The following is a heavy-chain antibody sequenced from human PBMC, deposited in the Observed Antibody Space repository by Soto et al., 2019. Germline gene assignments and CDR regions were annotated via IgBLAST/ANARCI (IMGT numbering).Heavy chain of an antibody. J-gene: IGHJ5*02. CDR1: GGTFSSYA. V-gene: IGHV1-69*06. CDR2: IIPIFGTA. D-gene: IGHD2-2*01. CDR3: ARSGGEYQLPSWWFDP. Sequence: ASVKVSCKASGGTFSSYAISWVRQAPGQGLEWMGGIIPIFGTANYAQKFQGRVTITADKSTSTAYMELSSLRSEDTAVYYCARSGGEYQLPSWWFDPWGQGTLVTVSS.